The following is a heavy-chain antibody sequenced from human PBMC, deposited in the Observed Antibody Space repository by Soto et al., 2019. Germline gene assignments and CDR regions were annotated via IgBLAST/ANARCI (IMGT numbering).Heavy chain of an antibody. CDR1: GGTFGSYA. D-gene: IGHD2-15*01. CDR2: IIPIFGTA. V-gene: IGHV1-69*01. Sequence: SVKVSCRASGGTFGSYAISWVRQAPGQGLEWMGGIIPIFGTANYAQKFQGRVTITADESTSTAYMELSSLRSEDTTVYYCARADSARRRFDPWGQGTLVTVSS. CDR3: ARADSARRRFDP. J-gene: IGHJ5*02.